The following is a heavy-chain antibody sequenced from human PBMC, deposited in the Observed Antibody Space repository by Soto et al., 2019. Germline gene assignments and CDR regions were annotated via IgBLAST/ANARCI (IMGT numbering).Heavy chain of an antibody. D-gene: IGHD3-22*01. Sequence: GESLKISCKGSGYSFAGYWTTWVRQKPGKGLEWMGRIDPSDSRTYYSPSFRGHVTISVTKSITTVFLQWSSLRASDTAMYYCARQIYDSDTGPNFQYYFDSWGQGTPVTVSS. CDR3: ARQIYDSDTGPNFQYYFDS. V-gene: IGHV5-10-1*01. J-gene: IGHJ4*02. CDR2: IDPSDSRT. CDR1: GYSFAGYW.